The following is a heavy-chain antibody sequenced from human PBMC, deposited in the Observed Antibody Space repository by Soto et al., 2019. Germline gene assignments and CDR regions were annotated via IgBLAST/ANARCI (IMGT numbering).Heavy chain of an antibody. CDR1: GFSFSSYW. CDR2: INSDGSSA. CDR3: AKGVPAAPRYFQH. V-gene: IGHV3-74*01. J-gene: IGHJ1*01. D-gene: IGHD2-2*01. Sequence: VQLVESGGGLVQPGGSLRLSCAASGFSFSSYWMHWVRHAPGKGLVWVSRINSDGSSATYADSVKGRFTISRDNAKNTLYRQMNSLTPEDTAVYYCAKGVPAAPRYFQHWGQGTLVTVSS.